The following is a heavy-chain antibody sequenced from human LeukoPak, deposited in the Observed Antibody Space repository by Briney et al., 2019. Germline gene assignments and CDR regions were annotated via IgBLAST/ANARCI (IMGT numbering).Heavy chain of an antibody. D-gene: IGHD5-18*01. J-gene: IGHJ5*01. Sequence: SVKVSCKASGGTFSSYAIAWVRQAPGQGLEWMGRITVMSGTANYAQKFRDRVTITTDESTSTAYMEVSSLRSEDTAVYFCATELRGYSFGYDSWGQGTLVIVSS. CDR1: GGTFSSYA. CDR2: ITVMSGTA. V-gene: IGHV1-69*05. CDR3: ATELRGYSFGYDS.